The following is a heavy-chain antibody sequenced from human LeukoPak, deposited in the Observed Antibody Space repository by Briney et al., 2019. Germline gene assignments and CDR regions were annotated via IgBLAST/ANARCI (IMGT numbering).Heavy chain of an antibody. Sequence: ASVKVSCKASGYTFTSYGISWVRQAPGQGLEWMGWISAYNGSTNYAQKLQGRVTMTTDTSTSTAYMELRSLRSDDTAVYYCARDRSQGYYDFWSGYFDYWGQGTLVTVSS. CDR2: ISAYNGST. D-gene: IGHD3-3*01. J-gene: IGHJ4*02. V-gene: IGHV1-18*01. CDR3: ARDRSQGYYDFWSGYFDY. CDR1: GYTFTSYG.